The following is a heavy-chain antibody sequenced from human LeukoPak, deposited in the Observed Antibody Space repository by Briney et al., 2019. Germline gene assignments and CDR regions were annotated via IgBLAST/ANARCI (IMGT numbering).Heavy chain of an antibody. CDR1: GGSISSYY. D-gene: IGHD4-11*01. Sequence: PSETLSLTCTVSGGSISSYYWSWIRQPPEKGQEWIGYIYYSGSTNYNPSLKSRVTISVDTSKNQFSLKLSSVTAADTAVYYCARGMTTVTGDYWGQGTLVTVSS. J-gene: IGHJ4*02. CDR3: ARGMTTVTGDY. V-gene: IGHV4-59*01. CDR2: IYYSGST.